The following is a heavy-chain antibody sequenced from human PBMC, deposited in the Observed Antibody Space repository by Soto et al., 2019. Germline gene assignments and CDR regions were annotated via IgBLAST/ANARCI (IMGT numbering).Heavy chain of an antibody. CDR3: ARDHQSSEDYGEDAFDI. CDR1: GGTFSSYT. V-gene: IGHV1-69*08. Sequence: QVQLVQSGAEVKKPGSSVKVSCKASGGTFSSYTISWVRQAPGQGLEWMGRIIPILGIANYASKFQGRVTITADKSTSTAYMELSSLRSEDTAVYYCARDHQSSEDYGEDAFDIWGQGTMVTVSS. D-gene: IGHD4-17*01. J-gene: IGHJ3*02. CDR2: IIPILGIA.